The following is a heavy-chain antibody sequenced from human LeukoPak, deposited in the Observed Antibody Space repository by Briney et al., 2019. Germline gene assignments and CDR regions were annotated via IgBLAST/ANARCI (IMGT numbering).Heavy chain of an antibody. CDR3: ASGTTWGGFDY. Sequence: GGSLRLSCAASGFTFSSYSMNWVRQAPGKGLEWVSYISSSSSTIYYADSVRGRFTISKDNAKNSLYLQMNSLRAEDTAVYYCASGTTWGGFDYWGQGTLVTVSS. J-gene: IGHJ4*02. CDR1: GFTFSSYS. CDR2: ISSSSSTI. D-gene: IGHD4-17*01. V-gene: IGHV3-48*01.